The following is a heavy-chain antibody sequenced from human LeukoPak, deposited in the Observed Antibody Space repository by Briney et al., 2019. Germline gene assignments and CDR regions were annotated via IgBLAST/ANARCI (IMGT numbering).Heavy chain of an antibody. CDR2: IYYSGST. D-gene: IGHD6-19*01. V-gene: IGHV4-39*01. Sequence: SQTLSLTCTVSGGSIGSGSYYWGWIRQPPGKGLEWIGSIYYSGSTYYNPSLKSRVTISVDTSKNQFSLKLSSVTAADTAVYYCAKRIAVAGTGDNWFDPWGQGTLVTVSS. CDR1: GGSIGSGSYY. J-gene: IGHJ5*02. CDR3: AKRIAVAGTGDNWFDP.